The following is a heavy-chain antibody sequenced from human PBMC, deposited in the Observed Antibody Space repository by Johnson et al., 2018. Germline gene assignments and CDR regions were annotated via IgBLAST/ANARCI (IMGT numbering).Heavy chain of an antibody. CDR3: ARDGNYEDYYYGMDV. D-gene: IGHD1-7*01. CDR2: ISYDGSNK. Sequence: QVQLVESGGGLVKPGGSXRLSCAASGFTFSSYAMHWVRQAPGKGLEWVAVISYDGSNKYYADSVKGRFTISRDNSKNTLYLQMTSLRAEDTAVYYGARDGNYEDYYYGMDVWGQGTTVTVSS. V-gene: IGHV3-30*04. CDR1: GFTFSSYA. J-gene: IGHJ6*02.